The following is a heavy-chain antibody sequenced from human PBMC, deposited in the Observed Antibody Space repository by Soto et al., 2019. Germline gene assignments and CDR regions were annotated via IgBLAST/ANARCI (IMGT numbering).Heavy chain of an antibody. J-gene: IGHJ4*02. D-gene: IGHD6-13*01. CDR2: MRPNSGTT. CDR1: GNTFTSYD. Sequence: ASVKVSCKTSGNTFTSYDMNWVRQAPGQGREWMGWMRPNSGTTGYAGKFQGRVSMTRNTSISTAYMELSGLTSEDTAVYYCARGRGSTSWYYFDYWGQGTQVTVSS. CDR3: ARGRGSTSWYYFDY. V-gene: IGHV1-8*01.